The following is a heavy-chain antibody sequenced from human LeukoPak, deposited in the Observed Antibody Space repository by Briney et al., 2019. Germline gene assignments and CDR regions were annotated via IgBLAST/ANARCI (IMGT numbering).Heavy chain of an antibody. J-gene: IGHJ5*02. D-gene: IGHD6-13*01. V-gene: IGHV3-7*01. CDR2: IKQDGSEK. Sequence: GGSLRLSCAASGFTFNHYAMNWVRQAPGKGLEWVANIKQDGSEKYYVDSVKGRFTISRDNAKNSLYLQMNSLRAEDTAVYYCARLRSSWYLSKPGNWFDPWGQGTLVTVSS. CDR3: ARLRSSWYLSKPGNWFDP. CDR1: GFTFNHYA.